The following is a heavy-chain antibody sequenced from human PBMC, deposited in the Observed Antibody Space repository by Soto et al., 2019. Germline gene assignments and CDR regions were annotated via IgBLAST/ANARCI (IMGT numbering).Heavy chain of an antibody. CDR2: IIPIFGTA. CDR3: ARFNRAAAGSHYYYYYGMDV. Sequence: QVQLVQSGAEVKKPGSSVKVSCKASGGTFSSYAISWVRQAPGQGLEWMGGIIPIFGTANYAQKFQGRVTITGDESTSTAYMELSSLRSEDTAVYYCARFNRAAAGSHYYYYYGMDVWGQGTTVTVSS. J-gene: IGHJ6*02. CDR1: GGTFSSYA. V-gene: IGHV1-69*12. D-gene: IGHD6-13*01.